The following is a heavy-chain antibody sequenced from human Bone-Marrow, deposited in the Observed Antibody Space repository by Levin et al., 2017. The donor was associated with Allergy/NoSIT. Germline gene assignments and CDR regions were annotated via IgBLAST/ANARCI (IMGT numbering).Heavy chain of an antibody. Sequence: GGSLRLSCAASRLIVSTNHMSWVRQAPGKGLEWVSVIYSGGSTYYADSVKGRFTISRDISKNTLYLQMNNLRPEDTAVYYCARTPGEAVADTGYFDYWGQGSLVTVSS. V-gene: IGHV3-53*01. CDR2: IYSGGST. CDR1: RLIVSTNH. CDR3: ARTPGEAVADTGYFDY. D-gene: IGHD6-19*01. J-gene: IGHJ4*02.